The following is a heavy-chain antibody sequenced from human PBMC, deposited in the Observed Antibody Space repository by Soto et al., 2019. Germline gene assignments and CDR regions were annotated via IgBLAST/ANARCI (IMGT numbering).Heavy chain of an antibody. D-gene: IGHD3-3*01. J-gene: IGHJ6*02. CDR3: ARDDFGVALSYYHGMDV. V-gene: IGHV1-18*01. Sequence: VPLVQSGDEVKRPGASVMVSCKTSGYTFTSYGVTWVRQAPGQGLEWMAWISVHSGKTKFAESLRGRVTLTTDTSTSTAYMELRSLRSDDTAVYYCARDDFGVALSYYHGMDVWGQGTTVIVSS. CDR1: GYTFTSYG. CDR2: ISVHSGKT.